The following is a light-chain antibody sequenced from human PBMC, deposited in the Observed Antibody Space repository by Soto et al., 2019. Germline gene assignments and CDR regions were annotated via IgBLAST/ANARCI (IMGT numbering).Light chain of an antibody. V-gene: IGKV1-39*01. CDR1: QSISSY. J-gene: IGKJ5*01. Sequence: DIQMTQSPSSLSASVGDRVTITCRASQSISSYLNWYQQKPGKAPKLLIYAASSLQSGVPSRFSGSGSETDFTLTISSLQPEDCATYYGQQSYSTPITFGQWTRLEIK. CDR3: QQSYSTPIT. CDR2: AAS.